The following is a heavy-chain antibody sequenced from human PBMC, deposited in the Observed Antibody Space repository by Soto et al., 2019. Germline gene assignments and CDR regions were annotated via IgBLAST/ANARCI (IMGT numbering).Heavy chain of an antibody. CDR1: GYTFTSYG. Sequence: ASVKVSCKASGYTFTSYGISWVRQAPGQGLEWMGWISAYNGNTNYAQKIQGKDTMTTDTYTSTTYKEMRSLRSDDTAVYYCARVKGSGYHNWFDPWGRG. CDR2: ISAYNGNT. CDR3: ARVKGSGYHNWFDP. J-gene: IGHJ5*02. D-gene: IGHD3-22*01. V-gene: IGHV1-18*01.